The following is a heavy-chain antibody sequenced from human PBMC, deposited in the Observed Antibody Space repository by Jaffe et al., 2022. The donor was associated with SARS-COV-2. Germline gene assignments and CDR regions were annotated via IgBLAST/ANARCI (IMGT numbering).Heavy chain of an antibody. Sequence: EVQLLESGGGLVQPGGSLRLSCAASGFTFSSYAMSWVRQAPGKGLEWVSAISGSGGSTYYADSVKGRFTISRDNSKNTLYLQMNSLRAEDTAVYYCAKEGGLLVLGYCSGGSCPSDYWGQGTLVTVSS. J-gene: IGHJ4*02. CDR2: ISGSGGST. V-gene: IGHV3-23*01. D-gene: IGHD2-15*01. CDR1: GFTFSSYA. CDR3: AKEGGLLVLGYCSGGSCPSDY.